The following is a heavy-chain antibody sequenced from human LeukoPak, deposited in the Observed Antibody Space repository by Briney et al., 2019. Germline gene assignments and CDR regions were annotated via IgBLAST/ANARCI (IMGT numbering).Heavy chain of an antibody. CDR3: GRNSYYSTDL. Sequence: SGTLSLTCVVSGGSITDNWWSWVRQPPGKGLEWIGEIFHTGSTNYNPSLKSRVTISVDKSKKQFSLEVTSVTAADTAVYFCGRNSYYSTDLWGQGTLVTVSS. CDR2: IFHTGST. J-gene: IGHJ5*02. D-gene: IGHD4-11*01. V-gene: IGHV4-4*02. CDR1: GGSITDNW.